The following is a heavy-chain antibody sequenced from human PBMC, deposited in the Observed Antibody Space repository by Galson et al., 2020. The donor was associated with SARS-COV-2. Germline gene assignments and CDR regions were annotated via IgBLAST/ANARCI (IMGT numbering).Heavy chain of an antibody. CDR2: IYYSGPT. CDR3: ARDRSASGIDWYVEL. J-gene: IGHJ2*01. D-gene: IGHD2-2*01. V-gene: IGHV4-61*03. CDR1: GGSVSGAYYY. Sequence: SEPLSLTCTVSGGSVSGAYYYWSWIRQPPGKGLEWIGYIYYSGPTSYHPSLKSRVPISVDTSKNHFSLNLRSVTAADTAVYYCARDRSASGIDWYVELWGRGTLVTVSS.